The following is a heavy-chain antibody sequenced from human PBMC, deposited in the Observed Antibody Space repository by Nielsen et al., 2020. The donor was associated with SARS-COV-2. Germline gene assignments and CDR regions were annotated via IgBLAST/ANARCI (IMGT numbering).Heavy chain of an antibody. CDR2: IGTTGDKT. CDR3: AKISGSQRHYFDF. Sequence: GSLRLSCAASGFSFSSYAMTWVRQAPGEGLEWVSSIGTTGDKTFYADSVKGRFTISRDNSKNTLYLQLNSLRAEDTAVFYCAKISGSQRHYFDFWGQGALVTVSS. CDR1: GFSFSSYA. V-gene: IGHV3-23*01. D-gene: IGHD1-26*01. J-gene: IGHJ4*02.